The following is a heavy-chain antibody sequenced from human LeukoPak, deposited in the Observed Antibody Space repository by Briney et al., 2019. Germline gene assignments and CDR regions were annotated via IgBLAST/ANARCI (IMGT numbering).Heavy chain of an antibody. CDR2: IKQDGSEK. Sequence: TGGSLRLSCAASGFTFSSYWMNWVRQAPGKGLEWVANIKQDGSEKYYVDSVKGRFTISRDNAKNSLYLQVNSLRAEDTAVYYCARDSPNYYYYYMDVWGKGTTVTVSS. CDR3: ARDSPNYYYYYMDV. CDR1: GFTFSSYW. V-gene: IGHV3-7*01. J-gene: IGHJ6*03.